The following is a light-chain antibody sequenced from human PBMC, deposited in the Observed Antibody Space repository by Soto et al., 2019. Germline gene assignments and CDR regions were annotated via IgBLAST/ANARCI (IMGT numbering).Light chain of an antibody. V-gene: IGLV2-8*01. CDR3: ISHAGVSNV. CDR1: SSDVGATDY. Sequence: QSALTQPPSAPGSPGQSVAISCTGTSSDVGATDYVSWYQQHSGKAPKLLLYEVNKRPSGVPDRFSGSKSGNTASLTVSALQADDEADYYCISHAGVSNVLGTGTKLTVL. J-gene: IGLJ1*01. CDR2: EVN.